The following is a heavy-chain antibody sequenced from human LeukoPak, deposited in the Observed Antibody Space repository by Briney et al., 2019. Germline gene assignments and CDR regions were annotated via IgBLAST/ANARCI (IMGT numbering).Heavy chain of an antibody. CDR1: GGSISSYY. V-gene: IGHV4-4*07. CDR2: IYTSGST. J-gene: IGHJ4*02. Sequence: KPSETLSLTCTVSGGSISSYYWSWIRQPAGKGLEWIGRIYTSGSTNYNPSLKSRFTISVDTSKNQFSLKLSSVTAADTAVYYCARGVVVAATPAQFDYWGQGTLVTVSS. D-gene: IGHD2-15*01. CDR3: ARGVVVAATPAQFDY.